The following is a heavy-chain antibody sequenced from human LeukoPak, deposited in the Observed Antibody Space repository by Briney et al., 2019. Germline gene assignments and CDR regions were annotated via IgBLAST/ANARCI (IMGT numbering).Heavy chain of an antibody. J-gene: IGHJ4*02. CDR2: IRYDGSNK. CDR1: GFTFSSYG. Sequence: PGGSLRLSCAASGFTFSSYGMHWVRHAPGKGLELVAFIRYDGSNKYYADSVKGRFTISRDNSKNTLYLQMNSLRAEDTAVYYCAKDELLWFGESYFDYWGQGTLVTVSS. D-gene: IGHD3-10*01. CDR3: AKDELLWFGESYFDY. V-gene: IGHV3-30*02.